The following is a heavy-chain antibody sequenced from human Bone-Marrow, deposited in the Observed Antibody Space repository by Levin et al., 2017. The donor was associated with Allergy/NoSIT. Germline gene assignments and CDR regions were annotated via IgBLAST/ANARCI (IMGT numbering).Heavy chain of an antibody. CDR3: ASWNNELRYFDL. D-gene: IGHD1/OR15-1a*01. Sequence: SQTLSLTCAISGDSVSSNSVAWNWIRQSPSRGLEWLGRTYYRSKWYNDYAVSVKSRITINPDTSKNQFSLQLNSVTPGDTAVYCCASWNNELRYFDLWSRGSLVAVSS. V-gene: IGHV6-1*01. CDR1: GDSVSSNSVA. CDR2: TYYRSKWYN. J-gene: IGHJ2*01.